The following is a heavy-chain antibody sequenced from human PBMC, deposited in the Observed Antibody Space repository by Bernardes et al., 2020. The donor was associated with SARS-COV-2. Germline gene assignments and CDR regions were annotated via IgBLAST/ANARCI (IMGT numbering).Heavy chain of an antibody. CDR1: GFTFSSYG. V-gene: IGHV3-33*01. D-gene: IGHD3-16*02. Sequence: GGSLRLSRAASGFTFSSYGMHWVRQAPGKGLEWVAVIWYDGSNKYYADSVKGRFTISRDNSKNTLYLQMNSLRAEDTAVYYCARERLLRLGELSPLDIWGQGTMVTVSS. CDR2: IWYDGSNK. J-gene: IGHJ3*02. CDR3: ARERLLRLGELSPLDI.